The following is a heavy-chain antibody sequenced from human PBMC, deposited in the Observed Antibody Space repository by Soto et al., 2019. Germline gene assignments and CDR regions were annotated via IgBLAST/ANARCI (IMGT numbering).Heavy chain of an antibody. V-gene: IGHV4-59*01. CDR1: GGSISSNY. Sequence: GPGPGAPSETLSLTCTVSGGSISSNYWTWIRQSPGKGLEWLGYVYYTGSTNYSPSLRSRVSISVDTSKNEFSLRLSSVTAADTAVYFCARSVAVPGAHIDYWGQGTQVTVSS. CDR3: ARSVAVPGAHIDY. CDR2: VYYTGST. D-gene: IGHD6-19*01. J-gene: IGHJ4*02.